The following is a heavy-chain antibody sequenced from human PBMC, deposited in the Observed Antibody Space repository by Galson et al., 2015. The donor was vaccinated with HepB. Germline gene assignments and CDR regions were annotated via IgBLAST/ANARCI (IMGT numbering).Heavy chain of an antibody. CDR1: GGSFSGYY. D-gene: IGHD3-10*01. CDR2: INHSGST. J-gene: IGHJ4*02. Sequence: ETLSLTCAVYGGSFSGYYWSWIRQPPGKGLEWIGEINHSGSTNYNPSLKSRVTISVDTSKNQFSLKLSSVTAADTAVYYCAREMRKLWFGESRSYYFDYWGQGTLVTVSS. V-gene: IGHV4-34*01. CDR3: AREMRKLWFGESRSYYFDY.